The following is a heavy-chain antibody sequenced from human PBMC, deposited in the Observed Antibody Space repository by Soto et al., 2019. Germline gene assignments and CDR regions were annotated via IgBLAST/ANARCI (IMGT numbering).Heavy chain of an antibody. CDR2: ITTTSSTM. V-gene: IGHV3-48*02. J-gene: IGHJ6*02. CDR3: ARDSSGRQYYGMDV. Sequence: GSLRLSCTPSGFIFSDYSMNWVRQAPGKGLEWISYITTTSSTMYYADSVKGRFTISRDNAKNSLYLQMNSLRDEDTAVYYCARDSSGRQYYGMDVWGQGTTVTVSS. CDR1: GFIFSDYS. D-gene: IGHD3-22*01.